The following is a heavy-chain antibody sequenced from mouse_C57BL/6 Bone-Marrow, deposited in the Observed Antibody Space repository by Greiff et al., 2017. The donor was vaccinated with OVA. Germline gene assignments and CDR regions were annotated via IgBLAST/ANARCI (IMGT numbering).Heavy chain of an antibody. D-gene: IGHD1-1*01. V-gene: IGHV2-5*01. Sequence: VQVVESGPGLVQPSQSLSITCTVSGFSLTSYGVHWVRQSPGKGLEWLGVLWRGGSTDYNAAFMSRLSITKDNAKSQVFFKMNSLQADDTAIYYCAAYYYGSSEGYWYFDVWGTGTTVTVSS. CDR2: LWRGGST. J-gene: IGHJ1*03. CDR1: GFSLTSYG. CDR3: AAYYYGSSEGYWYFDV.